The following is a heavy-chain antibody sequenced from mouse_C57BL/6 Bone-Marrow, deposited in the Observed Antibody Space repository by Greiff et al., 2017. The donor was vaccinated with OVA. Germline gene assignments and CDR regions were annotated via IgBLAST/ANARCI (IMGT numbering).Heavy chain of an antibody. D-gene: IGHD2-3*01. V-gene: IGHV5-17*01. CDR1: GFTFSDYG. J-gene: IGHJ3*01. Sequence: EVQRVESGGGLVKPGGSLKLSCAASGFTFSDYGMHWVRQAPEKGLEWVAYISSGSSTIYYADTVKGRFTISRDNAKNTLFLQMTSLRSEDTAMYYCARGYDGYYEGFAYWGQGTVVTVSA. CDR2: ISSGSSTI. CDR3: ARGYDGYYEGFAY.